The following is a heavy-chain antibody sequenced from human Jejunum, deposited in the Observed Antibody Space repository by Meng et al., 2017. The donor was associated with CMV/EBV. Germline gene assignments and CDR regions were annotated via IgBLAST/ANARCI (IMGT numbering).Heavy chain of an antibody. CDR2: IPYVGSNE. Sequence: SGFTFRIYGMNWVRRAPGKGLEWVAFIPYVGSNEFYADSVKGRFTISRDNSKNTLYLQMNSLRSEDTAVYYCATGGKWLRSSFDYWGQGTLVTVSS. CDR1: GFTFRIYG. D-gene: IGHD5-12*01. CDR3: ATGGKWLRSSFDY. V-gene: IGHV3-30*02. J-gene: IGHJ4*02.